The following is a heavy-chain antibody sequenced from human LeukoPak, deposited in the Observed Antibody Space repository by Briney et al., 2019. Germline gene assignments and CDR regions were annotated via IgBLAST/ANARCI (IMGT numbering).Heavy chain of an antibody. Sequence: SETLSLTCTVSGGSISSYYWSWIRQPPGKGLEWIGYIYYSGSTNYNPSLKSRVTISVDTSKNQFSLKLSSVPAADPAVYYCAGSMAVAQYYFDYWGEGNLGTVSS. CDR3: AGSMAVAQYYFDY. CDR1: GGSISSYY. CDR2: IYYSGST. J-gene: IGHJ4*02. V-gene: IGHV4-59*08. D-gene: IGHD6-19*01.